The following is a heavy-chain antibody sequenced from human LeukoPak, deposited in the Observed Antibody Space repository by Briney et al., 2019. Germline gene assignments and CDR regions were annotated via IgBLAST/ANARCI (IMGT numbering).Heavy chain of an antibody. CDR2: INPNSGGT. Sequence: ASVKVSCKASGYTFTGYYMHWVRQAPGQGLEWMGWINPNSGGTNYAQKFQGRVTMTRDTSTSTAYMELRSLRSDDTAVYYCARVGSYSSGWYGVGWNWGQGTLVTVSS. D-gene: IGHD6-19*01. CDR3: ARVGSYSSGWYGVGWN. V-gene: IGHV1-2*02. CDR1: GYTFTGYY. J-gene: IGHJ4*02.